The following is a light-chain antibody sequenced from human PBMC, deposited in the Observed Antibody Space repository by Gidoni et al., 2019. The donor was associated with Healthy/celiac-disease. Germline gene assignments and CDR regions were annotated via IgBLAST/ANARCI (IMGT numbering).Light chain of an antibody. CDR3: QNRNT. J-gene: IGKJ3*01. V-gene: IGKV1-27*01. CDR1: QCISTY. Sequence: DIQMTQSPSSLSASVGDRVTITCRASQCISTYVAWYQQKPGKVPKRLIYAASTLQSGVPARFSGSGSGTDFTLTISRLQPEDVATYYCQNRNTFGPGTKVDIK. CDR2: AAS.